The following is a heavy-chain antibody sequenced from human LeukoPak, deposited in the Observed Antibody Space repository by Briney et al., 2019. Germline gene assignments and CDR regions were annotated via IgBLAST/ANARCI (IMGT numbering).Heavy chain of an antibody. CDR3: AKEKAIATINYGLDV. CDR2: IAYDGSNR. V-gene: IGHV3-30*18. Sequence: SGGSLRLSCAASGFTFDTYGMLWVRQAPGKGLERVAVIAYDGSNRVYADSVKGRFTISRDNSKNTLYLQMNSLRGEDTAVYYCAKEKAIATINYGLDVWGQGTTVTVSS. J-gene: IGHJ6*02. CDR1: GFTFDTYG. D-gene: IGHD1-1*01.